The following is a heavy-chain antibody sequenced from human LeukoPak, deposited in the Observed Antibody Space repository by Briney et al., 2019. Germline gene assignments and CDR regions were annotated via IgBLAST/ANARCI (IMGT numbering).Heavy chain of an antibody. CDR1: GFTFSSYS. V-gene: IGHV3-48*01. CDR3: ARDLNLETLEMATITGTNAFDI. Sequence: GGSLRLSCAASGFTFSSYSMNWVRQAPGKGLEWVSYISSSSSTIYYADSVKGRFTISRDNAKNSLYLQMNSLRAEDTAVYYCARDLNLETLEMATITGTNAFDIWGQGTMVTVSS. J-gene: IGHJ3*02. D-gene: IGHD5-24*01. CDR2: ISSSSSTI.